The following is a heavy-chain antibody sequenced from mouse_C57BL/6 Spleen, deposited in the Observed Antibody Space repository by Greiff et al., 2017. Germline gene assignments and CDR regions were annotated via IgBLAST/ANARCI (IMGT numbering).Heavy chain of an antibody. D-gene: IGHD2-3*01. J-gene: IGHJ2*01. CDR3: ARCYDGYPYYFDY. CDR2: IDPSDSET. V-gene: IGHV1-52*01. CDR1: GYTFTSYW. Sequence: QVQLHQPGAELVRPGSSVKLSCKASGYTFTSYWMHWVKQRPIQGLEWIGNIDPSDSETHYNQKFKDKATLTVDKSSSTAYMQLSSLTSEDSAVYYCARCYDGYPYYFDYWGQGTTLTVSS.